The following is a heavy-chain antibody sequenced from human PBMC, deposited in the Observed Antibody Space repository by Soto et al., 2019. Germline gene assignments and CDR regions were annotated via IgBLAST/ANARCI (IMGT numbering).Heavy chain of an antibody. CDR3: ARGGYSYFDWLSYYYLDV. CDR1: GYTFTSYG. V-gene: IGHV1-18*01. D-gene: IGHD3-9*01. CDR2: ISAYNGNT. Sequence: ASVKVSCKASGYTFTSYGISWVRQAPGRGLEWMGWISAYNGNTNYAQKLQGRVTMTTDTSTSTAYMELRSLRSDDTAVYYCARGGYSYFDWLSYYYLDVWGKGTTVTVSS. J-gene: IGHJ6*03.